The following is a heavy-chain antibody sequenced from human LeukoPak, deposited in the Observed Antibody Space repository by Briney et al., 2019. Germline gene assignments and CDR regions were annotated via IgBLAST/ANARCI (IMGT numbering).Heavy chain of an antibody. V-gene: IGHV4-30-2*01. Sequence: PSETLSLTFAVSGGSISSGGYSWSWIRQPPGKGLEWIGYIYHSGSTYYNPSLKSRVTISVDRSKNQFSLKLSSVTAADTAVYYCARGPNIVVVPAARNWFDPWGQGTLVTVSS. CDR1: GGSISSGGYS. CDR2: IYHSGST. J-gene: IGHJ5*02. CDR3: ARGPNIVVVPAARNWFDP. D-gene: IGHD2-2*01.